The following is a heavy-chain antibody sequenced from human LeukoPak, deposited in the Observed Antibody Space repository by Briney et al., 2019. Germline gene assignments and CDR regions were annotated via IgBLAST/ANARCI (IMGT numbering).Heavy chain of an antibody. CDR1: GGSISGYY. CDR2: IYYSGST. J-gene: IGHJ5*02. CDR3: ARRRSGTGWFDP. Sequence: HSETLSLTCTVSGGSISGYYWSWIRQAPGKGLDWIGNIYYSGSTNYNPSLKSRVTVSVDTSKNQFSLKLSSVTAADTAVYYCARRRSGTGWFDPWGQETLVTVSS. D-gene: IGHD1-14*01. V-gene: IGHV4-59*08.